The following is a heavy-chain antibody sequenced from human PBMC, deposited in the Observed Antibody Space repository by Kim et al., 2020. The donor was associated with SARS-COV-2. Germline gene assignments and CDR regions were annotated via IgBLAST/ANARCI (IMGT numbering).Heavy chain of an antibody. V-gene: IGHV4-61*01. J-gene: IGHJ3*02. Sequence: SETLSLTCTVSGGSVSSGSYYWSWIRQPPGKGLEWIGYIYYSGSTNYNPSLKSRVTISVDTSKNQFSLKLSSVTAADTAVYYCARGIGVTMIVLVIGDFDIWGQGTLVTVSS. CDR2: IYYSGST. D-gene: IGHD3-22*01. CDR3: ARGIGVTMIVLVIGDFDI. CDR1: GGSVSSGSYY.